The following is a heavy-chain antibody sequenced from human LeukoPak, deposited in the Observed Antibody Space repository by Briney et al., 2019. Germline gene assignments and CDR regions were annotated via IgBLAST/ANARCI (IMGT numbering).Heavy chain of an antibody. Sequence: ASVKVSCKASGYTFTGYYMHWVRQAPGQGLEWMGWINPNSGGTNYAQKFQGRVTMTRDTSISTAYMELSRLRSDDTAAYYCARLLGTWNTFDYWGQGTLVTVSS. CDR1: GYTFTGYY. CDR3: ARLLGTWNTFDY. J-gene: IGHJ4*02. D-gene: IGHD1/OR15-1a*01. CDR2: INPNSGGT. V-gene: IGHV1-2*02.